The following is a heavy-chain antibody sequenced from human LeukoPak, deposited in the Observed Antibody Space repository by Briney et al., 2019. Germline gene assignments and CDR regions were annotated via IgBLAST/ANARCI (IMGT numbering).Heavy chain of an antibody. V-gene: IGHV4-61*01. CDR3: ARTYYDILTGYYYFDY. CDR2: IYYSGST. CDR1: GGSVSSGSYY. J-gene: IGHJ4*02. Sequence: SETLSLTCTVSGGSVSSGSYYWSWIRQPPGKGPEWIGYIYYSGSTNYNPSLKSRVTISVDTSKNQISLKLSSVTAADTAVYYCARTYYDILTGYYYFDYWGQGTLVTVSS. D-gene: IGHD3-9*01.